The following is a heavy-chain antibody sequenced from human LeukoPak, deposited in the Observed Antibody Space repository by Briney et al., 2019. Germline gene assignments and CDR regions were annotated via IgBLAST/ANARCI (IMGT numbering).Heavy chain of an antibody. Sequence: PSETLSLTCTVSGGSISSYYWSWIRQPPGKGLEWIGYIYYSGSTNYNPSLKSRVTISVDTSKNQFSLKLSSVTAADTAVYYCARGSGEAAAGRSFDYWGQGTLVTVSS. CDR3: ARGSGEAAAGRSFDY. CDR2: IYYSGST. V-gene: IGHV4-59*01. CDR1: GGSISSYY. D-gene: IGHD6-13*01. J-gene: IGHJ4*02.